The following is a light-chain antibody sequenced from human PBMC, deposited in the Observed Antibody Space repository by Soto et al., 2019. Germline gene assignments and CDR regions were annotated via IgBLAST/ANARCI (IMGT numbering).Light chain of an antibody. CDR2: GAA. V-gene: IGKV4-1*01. Sequence: DIVMTQSPDSLAVSLGERATINCKPSQSVLHSSNNRNYLAWYQQKPGQPPKLLIYGAATRESGVPDRFSGSGCGTDFTLTISSVQAEDVAVYYCQQWYSAPLYTFGQGSKLEIK. CDR3: QQWYSAPLYT. CDR1: QSVLHSSNNRNY. J-gene: IGKJ2*01.